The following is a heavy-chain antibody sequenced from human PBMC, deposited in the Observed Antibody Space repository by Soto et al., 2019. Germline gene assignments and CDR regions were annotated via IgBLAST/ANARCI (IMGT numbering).Heavy chain of an antibody. CDR1: GGTFSTYG. CDR3: ARELDPYYGGNSLSLDY. J-gene: IGHJ4*01. Sequence: SVNVSCKASGGTFSTYGMNWVLLAPGQGLEWMGGIIPKFGTTNYAQKFQGRVTITADESTNTAYMELNYLRSEDTAVYFCARELDPYYGGNSLSLDYWGQGTLVTVSS. D-gene: IGHD4-17*01. CDR2: IIPKFGTT. V-gene: IGHV1-69*13.